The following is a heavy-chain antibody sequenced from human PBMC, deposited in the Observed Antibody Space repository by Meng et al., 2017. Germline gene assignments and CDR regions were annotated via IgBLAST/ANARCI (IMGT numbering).Heavy chain of an antibody. Sequence: QVQLQESGPGLVKPSQTLSLPCPVSGGSISSGNYYWSWIRQPPGKGLEWIGYIYHSGSTYYNPSLKSRVTISVDTSKNQFSLKLNYVTAADTAVYYCARDSGVGGSYNWFDPWGQGTLVTVSS. V-gene: IGHV4-30-4*01. D-gene: IGHD1-26*01. J-gene: IGHJ5*02. CDR3: ARDSGVGGSYNWFDP. CDR2: IYHSGST. CDR1: GGSISSGNYY.